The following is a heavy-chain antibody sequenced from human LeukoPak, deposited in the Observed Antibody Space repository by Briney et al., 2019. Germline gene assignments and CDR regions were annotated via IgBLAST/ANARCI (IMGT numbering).Heavy chain of an antibody. J-gene: IGHJ4*02. D-gene: IGHD3-22*01. CDR3: ARDSDYYDSSGYFDY. V-gene: IGHV1-69*13. Sequence: GASVKVSCKASGGTFSSYAISWVRQAPGQGLEWMGGIIPIFGTANYAQKSQGRVTITADESTSTAYMELSSLRSEDTAVYYCARDSDYYDSSGYFDYWGQGTLVTVSS. CDR1: GGTFSSYA. CDR2: IIPIFGTA.